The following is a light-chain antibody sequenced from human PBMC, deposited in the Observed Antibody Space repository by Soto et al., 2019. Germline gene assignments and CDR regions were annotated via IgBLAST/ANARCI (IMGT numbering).Light chain of an antibody. CDR2: GAS. CDR1: QSVSSN. Sequence: EIVMTQSPATLSVSPGERATLSCRASQSVSSNLAWYQQKRGQAPRLLICGASTRATGIPARFSGSGSGTEFTLTISSLQSEDFAIYYCQEHHNWPSYTFGQGTKLEIK. CDR3: QEHHNWPSYT. J-gene: IGKJ2*01. V-gene: IGKV3-15*01.